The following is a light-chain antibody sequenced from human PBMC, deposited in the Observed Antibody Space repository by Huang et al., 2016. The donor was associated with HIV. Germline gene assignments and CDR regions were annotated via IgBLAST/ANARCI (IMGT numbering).Light chain of an antibody. Sequence: EIVLTQSPGTLSLSPGERATLSCRTSQSVGNYLVWYQQKPGQVPRLLIYDASYRAAGIPARFRGSGSGTDFTLTMSSLEPEDFAVYYCQQRSKWPITFGQGTRLEIK. V-gene: IGKV3-11*01. J-gene: IGKJ5*01. CDR3: QQRSKWPIT. CDR2: DAS. CDR1: QSVGNY.